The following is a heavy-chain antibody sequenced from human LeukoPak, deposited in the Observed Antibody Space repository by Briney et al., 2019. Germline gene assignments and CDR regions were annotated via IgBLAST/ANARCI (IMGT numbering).Heavy chain of an antibody. V-gene: IGHV1-2*02. CDR1: GYTFTGYY. CDR3: ARHDYDSSGYSHGY. Sequence: ASVKVSCKASGYTFTGYYVHWVRQAPGQGLEWMGWNNPNSGGTNYAQKFQGRVTMTRDTSISTAYMELSRLRSDDTAVYYCARHDYDSSGYSHGYWGQGTLVTVSS. J-gene: IGHJ4*02. D-gene: IGHD3-22*01. CDR2: NNPNSGGT.